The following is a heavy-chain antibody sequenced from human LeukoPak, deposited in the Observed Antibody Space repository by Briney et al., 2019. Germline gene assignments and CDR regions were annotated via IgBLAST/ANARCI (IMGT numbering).Heavy chain of an antibody. CDR3: ARGRTVAGFDY. CDR2: INHSGST. V-gene: IGHV4-34*01. CDR1: GGSFSGYY. D-gene: IGHD6-19*01. J-gene: IGHJ4*02. Sequence: SETLSVTCAVYGGSFSGYYWSWIRQPPGKGLEWIGEINHSGSTNYNPSLKSRVTISVDTSKNQFSLKLNSVTPEDTAVYYCARGRTVAGFDYWGQGTLVTVSS.